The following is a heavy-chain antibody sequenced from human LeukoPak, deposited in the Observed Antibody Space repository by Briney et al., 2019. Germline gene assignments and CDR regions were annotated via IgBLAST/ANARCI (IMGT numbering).Heavy chain of an antibody. D-gene: IGHD3-10*01. CDR3: ARVHRVTFSLRYYFDY. V-gene: IGHV1-8*01. CDR1: GYSFTSYD. Sequence: GASVKVSCKASGYSFTSYDVNWVRQAPGQGLEWMGWMNPNSGDTGYAQYFQGRVTMTRSSSTSTAYMELSSLRSEDTAVYYCARVHRVTFSLRYYFDYWGQGTLVTVSP. J-gene: IGHJ4*02. CDR2: MNPNSGDT.